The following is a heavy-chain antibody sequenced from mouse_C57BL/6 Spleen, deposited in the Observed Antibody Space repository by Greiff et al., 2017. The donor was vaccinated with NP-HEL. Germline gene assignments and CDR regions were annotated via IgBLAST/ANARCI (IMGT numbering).Heavy chain of an antibody. D-gene: IGHD1-1*01. CDR1: GYTFTSYW. CDR3: ARSFDYYGHYFDY. Sequence: QVQLQQSGAELVRPGSSVKLSCKASGYTFTSYWMDWVKQRPGQGLEWIGNIYPSDSETHYNQKFKDKATLTVDKSSSTAYMQLSSLTSEDSAVYYCARSFDYYGHYFDYWGQGTTLTVSS. J-gene: IGHJ2*01. CDR2: IYPSDSET. V-gene: IGHV1-61*01.